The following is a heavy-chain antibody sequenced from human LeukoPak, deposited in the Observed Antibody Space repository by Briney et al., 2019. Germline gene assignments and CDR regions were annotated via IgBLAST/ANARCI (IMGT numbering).Heavy chain of an antibody. Sequence: GESLQISCKASGYTFTNYWIGWVRQMPGKGLEWMGIIYPGDSDTRYSPSFRGQVIISADKSIRTAYLQWTSLEAPDTAMYYCARRLSTIAAAAANDYWGQGTLVTVSS. CDR3: ARRLSTIAAAAANDY. V-gene: IGHV5-51*01. D-gene: IGHD6-13*01. J-gene: IGHJ4*02. CDR2: IYPGDSDT. CDR1: GYTFTNYW.